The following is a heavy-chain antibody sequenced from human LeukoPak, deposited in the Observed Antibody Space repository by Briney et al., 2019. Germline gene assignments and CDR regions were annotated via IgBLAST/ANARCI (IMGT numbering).Heavy chain of an antibody. V-gene: IGHV3-30-3*01. D-gene: IGHD6-19*01. CDR1: GFTFSSYA. J-gene: IGHJ4*02. CDR2: ISYDGSNK. CDR3: ARDHYTSGWNQGPDY. Sequence: PGGSLRLSCAASGFTFSSYAMHWVRQAPGKGLEWVAVISYDGSNKNYADSVRGRFTISRDSSKDTLYLEMNSLRPEDTAVYYCARDHYTSGWNQGPDYWGQGALVTVSS.